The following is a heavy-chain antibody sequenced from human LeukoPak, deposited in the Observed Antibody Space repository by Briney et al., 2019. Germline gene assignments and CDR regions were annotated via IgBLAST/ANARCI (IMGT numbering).Heavy chain of an antibody. D-gene: IGHD6-13*01. V-gene: IGHV4-59*01. CDR2: IYYTGSP. J-gene: IGHJ4*02. CDR1: GGSISSYY. CDR3: ARRRIAASGTDFDY. Sequence: SETLSLTCTVSGGSISSYYWSWIRQPPGKGLGWIGYIYYTGSPNYNPSLKSRVTISVDTSKNQFSLKLNSVTAADTAVYYCARRRIAASGTDFDYWGQGTLVTVSS.